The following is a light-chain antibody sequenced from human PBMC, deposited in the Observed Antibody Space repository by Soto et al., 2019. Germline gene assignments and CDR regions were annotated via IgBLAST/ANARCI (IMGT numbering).Light chain of an antibody. CDR1: QSVSSN. V-gene: IGKV3-15*01. Sequence: EIVVTQSPATLSVSPGERATLSCRASQSVSSNLAWYQQKPGQAPRLLIYGASTRATGIPARFSGSGSGTEFTLTISSLQSEDFAVYYCQEYNNCPPTFGQGTKVDIK. CDR3: QEYNNCPPT. J-gene: IGKJ2*01. CDR2: GAS.